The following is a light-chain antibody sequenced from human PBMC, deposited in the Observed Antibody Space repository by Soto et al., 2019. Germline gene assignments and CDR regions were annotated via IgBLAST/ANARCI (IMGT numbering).Light chain of an antibody. Sequence: DIEMTQSPGTLSLSPGERASLSCRASQSVSSGHLAWYQQKPGQAPRLLIYGASSRATGIPDRFSGSGSGTDFTLTISRLEPEDYAVYYCQQYGHSLWTVGQGTKVDSK. CDR3: QQYGHSLWT. CDR2: GAS. J-gene: IGKJ1*01. V-gene: IGKV3-20*01. CDR1: QSVSSGH.